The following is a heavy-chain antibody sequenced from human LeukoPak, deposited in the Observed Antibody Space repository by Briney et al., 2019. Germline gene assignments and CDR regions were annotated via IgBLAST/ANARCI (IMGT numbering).Heavy chain of an antibody. CDR2: IIPIFGTA. CDR1: GGTFSSYA. V-gene: IGHV1-69*05. CDR3: ARENDFWSGYHPHNWFDP. J-gene: IGHJ5*02. D-gene: IGHD3-3*01. Sequence: ASVKVSCKASGGTFSSYAISWVRQAPGQGPEWMGGIIPIFGTANYAQKFQGRVTITTDEPTSTAYMELSSLRSEDTAVYYCARENDFWSGYHPHNWFDPWGQGTLVTVSS.